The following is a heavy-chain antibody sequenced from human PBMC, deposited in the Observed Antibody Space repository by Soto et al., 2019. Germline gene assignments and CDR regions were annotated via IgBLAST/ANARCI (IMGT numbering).Heavy chain of an antibody. CDR3: ARAYYFWSGIDY. V-gene: IGHV3-33*01. CDR2: IWNDGGNK. D-gene: IGHD3-3*01. CDR1: GFTFSSYA. Sequence: VQLVESGGGVVQPGRSLRLSCAASGFTFSSYAMHWVRQAPGKGLDWVAVIWNDGGNKYYADSVQGRFTISRDNSKNTLYLQMNSLRAEETALYYCARAYYFWSGIDYWGQGTLVTVSS. J-gene: IGHJ4*02.